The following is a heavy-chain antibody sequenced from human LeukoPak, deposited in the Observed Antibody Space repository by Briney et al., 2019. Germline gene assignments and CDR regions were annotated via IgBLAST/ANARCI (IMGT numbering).Heavy chain of an antibody. J-gene: IGHJ4*02. CDR2: ISWNSGSI. V-gene: IGHV3-9*01. CDR3: ARDRGDYVPSGFDY. CDR1: GFTFDDYA. Sequence: GGSLRLSCAASGFTFDDYAMHWVRQAPGKGLEWVSGISWNSGSIGYADSVKGRFTISRDNAKNSLYLQMNSLRAEDTAVYYCARDRGDYVPSGFDYWGQGTLVTVSS. D-gene: IGHD4-17*01.